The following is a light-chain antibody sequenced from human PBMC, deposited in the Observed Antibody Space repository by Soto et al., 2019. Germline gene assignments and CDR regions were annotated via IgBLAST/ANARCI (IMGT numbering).Light chain of an antibody. V-gene: IGLV1-40*01. Sequence: QSVLTQPPSVSGAPGQRVTISCTGSSSNIGAGYNVHWYQQLPGTAPKLLIYGNSNRPSGVPDRFSGSKSGTSASLVITKLQAEDEADYYCQSYDSSLSVVFGGGTSSPS. CDR1: SSNIGAGYN. CDR3: QSYDSSLSVV. CDR2: GNS. J-gene: IGLJ2*01.